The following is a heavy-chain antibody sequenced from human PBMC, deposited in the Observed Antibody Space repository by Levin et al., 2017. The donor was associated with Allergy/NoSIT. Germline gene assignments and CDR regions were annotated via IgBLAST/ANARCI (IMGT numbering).Heavy chain of an antibody. V-gene: IGHV3-7*03. CDR1: GFTFRSYW. Sequence: LSLTCAASGFTFRSYWMSWVRPAPGKGLEWVANIKQDGSDKLYVDSVKGRFTISRDNAKNSLYLQMNSLRAEDTAIYYCARVDRGGGSCYGGYFHHWGQGTLVTVSS. CDR2: IKQDGSDK. D-gene: IGHD2-15*01. CDR3: ARVDRGGGSCYGGYFHH. J-gene: IGHJ1*01.